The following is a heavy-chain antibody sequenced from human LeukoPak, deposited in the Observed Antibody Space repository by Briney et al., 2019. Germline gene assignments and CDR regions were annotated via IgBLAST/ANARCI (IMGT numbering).Heavy chain of an antibody. Sequence: GASVKVSCKASGGTFSRYAISWVRQAPGLGLEWMGGIIPIFGTANYAQKFQGRVTITADESTSTAYMELSSLRSEDTAVYYCAKAYSGSYYDFYWGQGTLVTVSS. V-gene: IGHV1-69*13. J-gene: IGHJ4*02. CDR2: IIPIFGTA. CDR3: AKAYSGSYYDFY. D-gene: IGHD1-26*01. CDR1: GGTFSRYA.